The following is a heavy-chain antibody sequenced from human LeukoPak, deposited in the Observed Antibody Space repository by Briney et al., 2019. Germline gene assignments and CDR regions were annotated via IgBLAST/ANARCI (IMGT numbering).Heavy chain of an antibody. D-gene: IGHD3-22*01. Sequence: ASVKVSCKASGYSIDRYGISWVRQAPGQGLEWLGWIGAFNGNTNYAQNLQGRVTMTADTSTTTAYMELRSLSSDDTAVYYCARDFLSYDGSENHFEDTFDIWGQGTMVTVSS. CDR3: ARDFLSYDGSENHFEDTFDI. J-gene: IGHJ3*02. V-gene: IGHV1-18*01. CDR2: IGAFNGNT. CDR1: GYSIDRYG.